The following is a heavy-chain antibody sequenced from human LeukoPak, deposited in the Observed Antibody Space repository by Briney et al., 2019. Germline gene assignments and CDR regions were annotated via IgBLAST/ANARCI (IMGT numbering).Heavy chain of an antibody. CDR2: ISTNGGGT. CDR3: ARWGSTRCYDY. J-gene: IGHJ4*02. Sequence: GGSLRLSCAASGFTFSTYAMHWVRQAPGKGLEYVSAISTNGGGTYYANSVKGRFTISRDNSKNTLYLQMGSLRAEDMAVYYCARWGSTRCYDYWGQGTLLTVPS. D-gene: IGHD2-2*01. V-gene: IGHV3-64*01. CDR1: GFTFSTYA.